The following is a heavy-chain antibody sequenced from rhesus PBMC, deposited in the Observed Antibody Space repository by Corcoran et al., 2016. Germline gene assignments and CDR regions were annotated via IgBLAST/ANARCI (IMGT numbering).Heavy chain of an antibody. V-gene: IGHV4-122*02. CDR2: ISYSGST. CDR3: AIASSSRPFDY. Sequence: QLQLQESGPGLVKPSETLSLTCAVSGYSISSGYGWSWIRQPPVKGLEWIGYISYSGSTSYNPARQSLVTISRDTSKNQFSLKLSSVTAADTAVYYCAIASSSRPFDYWGQGVLVTVSS. CDR1: GYSISSGYG. D-gene: IGHD2-15*01. J-gene: IGHJ4*01.